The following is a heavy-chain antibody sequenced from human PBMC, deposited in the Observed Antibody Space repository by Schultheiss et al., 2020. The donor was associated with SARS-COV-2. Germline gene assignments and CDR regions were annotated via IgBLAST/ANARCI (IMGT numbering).Heavy chain of an antibody. J-gene: IGHJ6*04. D-gene: IGHD2-2*01. CDR1: GGSVSGYY. V-gene: IGHV4-59*08. CDR3: ARVFIVVVPAAPDV. Sequence: SETLSLTCTVSGGSVSGYYWSWIRQPPGKGLEWIGYIYYSGSTNYNPSLKSRVTISVDASKKQFSLRLSSVTAADTAVYYCARVFIVVVPAAPDVWGKGTTVTVSS. CDR2: IYYSGST.